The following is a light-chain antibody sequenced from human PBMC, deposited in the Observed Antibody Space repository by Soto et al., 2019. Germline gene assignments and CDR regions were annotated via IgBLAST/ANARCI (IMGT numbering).Light chain of an antibody. CDR3: EMWDSNTRV. J-gene: IGLJ2*01. CDR2: LEGSGSY. Sequence: QSVLTQSSSASASLGSSVKLTCTLSSGHSSYIIAWHQQQPGKAPRYLMKLEGSGSYNKGSGVPDRFSGSSSGADRYLTISNLQSEDEADYYREMWDSNTRVFGGGTQLTVL. CDR1: SGHSSYI. V-gene: IGLV4-60*03.